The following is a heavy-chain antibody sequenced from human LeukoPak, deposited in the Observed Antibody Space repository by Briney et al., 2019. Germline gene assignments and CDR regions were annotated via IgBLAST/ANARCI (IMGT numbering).Heavy chain of an antibody. CDR3: ARDRAGTISYFDY. D-gene: IGHD1-7*01. Sequence: SETLSLTCAVYGGSFSGYYWSWIRKPPGKGLEWIGEINHSGSTNYNPSLKSRVTISVDTSKNQFSLKLSSVTAADTAVYYCARDRAGTISYFDYWGQGTLVTVSS. CDR2: INHSGST. CDR1: GGSFSGYY. J-gene: IGHJ4*02. V-gene: IGHV4-34*01.